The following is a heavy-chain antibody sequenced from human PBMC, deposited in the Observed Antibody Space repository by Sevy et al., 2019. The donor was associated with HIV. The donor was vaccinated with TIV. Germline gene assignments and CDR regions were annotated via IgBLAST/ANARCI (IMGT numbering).Heavy chain of an antibody. V-gene: IGHV4-59*01. CDR2: IYYSGST. CDR3: ARESYDILPGSRGMDV. Sequence: SETLSLTCTVSGGCISSYYWSWIRQPPGKRLESIGYIYYSGSTNYNPSLKSRVTISVDTSKNQFSLKLRSLTAADTAVYYCARESYDILPGSRGMDVWGQGSTVTVSS. J-gene: IGHJ6*02. D-gene: IGHD3-9*01. CDR1: GGCISSYY.